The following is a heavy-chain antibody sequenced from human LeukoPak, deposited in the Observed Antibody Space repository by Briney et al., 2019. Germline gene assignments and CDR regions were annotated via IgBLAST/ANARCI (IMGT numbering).Heavy chain of an antibody. Sequence: GGSLRLSCAASGFTFDDYAMHWVRHAPGKGLEWVSLISGDGGSTYYADSVKGRFTISRDNSKNTLYLQMNSLRAEDTAVYYCAKNWGGYYYYYMDVWGKGTTVTVSS. D-gene: IGHD7-27*01. CDR3: AKNWGGYYYYYMDV. CDR1: GFTFDDYA. J-gene: IGHJ6*03. CDR2: ISGDGGST. V-gene: IGHV3-43*02.